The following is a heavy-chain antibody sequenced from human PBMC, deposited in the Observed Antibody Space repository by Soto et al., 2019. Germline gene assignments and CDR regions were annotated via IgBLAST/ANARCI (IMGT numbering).Heavy chain of an antibody. CDR2: IYYSGST. Sequence: SETLSLTCTVSGGSVSSGSYYWSWIRQPPGKGLEWIGYIYYSGSTNYNPSLKSRVTISVDTSKNQFSLKLSSVTAADTAVYYCARDRVVAATPWYYYYGMDVWGQGTKVTVYS. D-gene: IGHD2-15*01. J-gene: IGHJ6*02. V-gene: IGHV4-61*01. CDR3: ARDRVVAATPWYYYYGMDV. CDR1: GGSVSSGSYY.